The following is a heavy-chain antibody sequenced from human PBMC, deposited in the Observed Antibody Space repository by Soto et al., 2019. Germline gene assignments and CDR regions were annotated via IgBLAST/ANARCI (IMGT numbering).Heavy chain of an antibody. Sequence: PSETLSLTCTVSGGSISSYYWSWIRQPAGKGLEWIGRIYTSGSTNYNPSLKSRVTMSVDTSKNQFSLKLSSVTAADTAVYYCAREMDYYDSPEAFDIWGQGTMVTVSS. CDR1: GGSISSYY. CDR2: IYTSGST. V-gene: IGHV4-4*07. CDR3: AREMDYYDSPEAFDI. J-gene: IGHJ3*02. D-gene: IGHD3-22*01.